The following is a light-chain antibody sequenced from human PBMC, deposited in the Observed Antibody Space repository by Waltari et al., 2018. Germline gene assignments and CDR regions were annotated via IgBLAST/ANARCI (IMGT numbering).Light chain of an antibody. CDR2: AAS. Sequence: DIQLTQSPSFLSASVGDRVTITCRASQGISSYLAWYQQQPGEAPKLLISAASTLQSGVPSRFSGSGSGTEFTLTISSLQPEDFATYYCQQLNSFPYTFGQGTNVGIK. CDR3: QQLNSFPYT. CDR1: QGISSY. V-gene: IGKV1-9*01. J-gene: IGKJ2*01.